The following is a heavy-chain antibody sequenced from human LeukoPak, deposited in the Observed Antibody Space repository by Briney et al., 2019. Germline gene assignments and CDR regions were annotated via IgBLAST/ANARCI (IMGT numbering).Heavy chain of an antibody. CDR1: GFTFSSYG. D-gene: IGHD6-19*01. CDR3: ARDASYSSGSAFDI. Sequence: GGSLRLSCAASGFTFSSYGMHWVRQAPGKGLEWVAVISYDGSNKYYADSVKGRFTISRDNSKNTLYLQMNSLRAEDTAVYYCARDASYSSGSAFDIWGQGTMVTVSS. V-gene: IGHV3-30*03. J-gene: IGHJ3*02. CDR2: ISYDGSNK.